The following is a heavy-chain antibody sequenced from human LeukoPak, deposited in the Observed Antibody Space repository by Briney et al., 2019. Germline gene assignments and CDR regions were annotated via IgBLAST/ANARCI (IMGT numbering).Heavy chain of an antibody. CDR2: IYSGGST. Sequence: PGGSLRLSCAAFGFTVSSNYMSWVRQAPGKGLEWVSVIYSGGSTYYADSVKGRFTISRDNSKNTLYLQMNSLRAEDTALYYCARDPRQWLVEPYYFDYWGQGTLVTVSS. V-gene: IGHV3-53*01. J-gene: IGHJ4*02. CDR3: ARDPRQWLVEPYYFDY. D-gene: IGHD6-19*01. CDR1: GFTVSSNY.